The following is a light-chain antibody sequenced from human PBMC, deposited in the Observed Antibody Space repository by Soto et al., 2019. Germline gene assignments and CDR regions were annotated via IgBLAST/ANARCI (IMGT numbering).Light chain of an antibody. CDR2: EVV. CDR1: SSDVGGYNY. Sequence: QSALTRPPSASGSPGQSVTISCTGTSSDVGGYNYVSWYQQHPGAAPKLMIYEVVKRPSGVPDRFSGSKSGNTASLTVSGLQAEDESDYYCSSYGGDNNVVFGGGTQLTVL. V-gene: IGLV2-8*01. CDR3: SSYGGDNNVV. J-gene: IGLJ2*01.